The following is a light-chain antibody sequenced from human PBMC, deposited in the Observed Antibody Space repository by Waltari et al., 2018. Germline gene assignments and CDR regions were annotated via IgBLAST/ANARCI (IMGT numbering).Light chain of an antibody. V-gene: IGKV3-20*01. Sequence: EIVLTQSPGTLSLSPGDSATLSCRASQSVSSSYLAWYQQKPGQAPRPLIYGASSRATGIPDRFSGSGSGTDFTLTISRLEPEDFAVYYCQQYGSSSYTFGQGTKLEIK. J-gene: IGKJ2*01. CDR3: QQYGSSSYT. CDR1: QSVSSSY. CDR2: GAS.